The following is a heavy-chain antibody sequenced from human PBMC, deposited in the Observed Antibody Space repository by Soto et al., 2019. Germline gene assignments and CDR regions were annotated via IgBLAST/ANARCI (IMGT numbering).Heavy chain of an antibody. CDR3: ARTLPNRQLFDS. CDR1: YASINNYH. CDR2: IYYAGTT. V-gene: IGHV4-59*01. D-gene: IGHD1-1*01. J-gene: IGHJ4*02. Sequence: PSETLSLTCTVSYASINNYHWTWIRQPPGKGLEWIAYIYYAGTTNYNPSLESRLTISIDTSKNQFSLRLASVTAADTAVYYCARTLPNRQLFDSWSQGTLVTVSS.